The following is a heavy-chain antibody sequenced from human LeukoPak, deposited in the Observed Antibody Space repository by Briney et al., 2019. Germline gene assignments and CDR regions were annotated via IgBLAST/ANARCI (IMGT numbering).Heavy chain of an antibody. V-gene: IGHV1-18*01. J-gene: IGHJ4*02. CDR3: ARDPSDGWCLY. CDR2: ISGYNGNT. D-gene: IGHD6-19*01. Sequence: ASVKVSCKASGYTFTNYGISWVGQPPGKGLSGMGWISGYNGNTNYAQKFQGRVTMTTDTSTNTAYMELRRLTSDDTAMYYCARDPSDGWCLYWGQGTLVTVSS. CDR1: GYTFTNYG.